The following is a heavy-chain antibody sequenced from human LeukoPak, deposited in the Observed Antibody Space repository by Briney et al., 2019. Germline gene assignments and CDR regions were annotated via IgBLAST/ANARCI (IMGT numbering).Heavy chain of an antibody. CDR1: GGTFSSYA. CDR3: ARDDRRLPVDY. V-gene: IGHV1-69*04. D-gene: IGHD3-22*01. J-gene: IGHJ4*02. Sequence: GASVKVSCKASGGTFSSYAISWVRQAPGQGLEWMGRIIPILGIANYAQKFQGRVTITADKSTSTAYMELSSLRSEDTAVYYCARDDRRLPVDYWGQGTLVTVSS. CDR2: IIPILGIA.